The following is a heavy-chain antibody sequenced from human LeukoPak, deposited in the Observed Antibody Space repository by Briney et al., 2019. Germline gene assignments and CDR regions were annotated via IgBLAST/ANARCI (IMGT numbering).Heavy chain of an antibody. CDR1: GGSISSSTYY. Sequence: SETLSLTCTVSGGSISSSTYYWVWIRQPPEQGLEWIGAIYYTGTTYYNPSLRSRVTISVDTSKNHFSLNLSSVTAADTALYYCASAPRPGSIGGLDYWGQGSLVTVSS. D-gene: IGHD3-16*01. V-gene: IGHV4-39*02. CDR3: ASAPRPGSIGGLDY. J-gene: IGHJ4*02. CDR2: IYYTGTT.